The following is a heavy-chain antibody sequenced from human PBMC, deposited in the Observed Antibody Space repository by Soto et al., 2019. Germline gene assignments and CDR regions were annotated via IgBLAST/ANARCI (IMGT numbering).Heavy chain of an antibody. Sequence: GGSLRLSCAASGFTFSNAWMSWVRQAPGKGLEWVGRIKNKPDGGTTDYAAPVKGRFTISRDDSKNTLFLQMNSLNTEDTAVYYCTTDDPINKNWGRGTLVTVSS. CDR1: GFTFSNAW. CDR2: IKNKPDGGTT. V-gene: IGHV3-15*01. J-gene: IGHJ4*02. CDR3: TTDDPINKN.